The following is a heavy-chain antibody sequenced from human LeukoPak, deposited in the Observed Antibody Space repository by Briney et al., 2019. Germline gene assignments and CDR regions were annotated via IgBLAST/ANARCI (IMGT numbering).Heavy chain of an antibody. Sequence: GASVKVSCRASGYTFTSYDINWVRQATGQGLERMGWMNPNRGNTGYAQKFQGRVTMTRNTSISTAYMELSSLRSEDTAVYYCARGPHRYCSGGSCVIDYWGQGTLVTVSS. V-gene: IGHV1-8*01. CDR1: GYTFTSYD. CDR2: MNPNRGNT. J-gene: IGHJ4*02. D-gene: IGHD2-15*01. CDR3: ARGPHRYCSGGSCVIDY.